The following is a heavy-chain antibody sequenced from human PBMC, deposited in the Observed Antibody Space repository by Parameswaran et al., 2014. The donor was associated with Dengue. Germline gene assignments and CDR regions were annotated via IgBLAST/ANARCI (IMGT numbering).Heavy chain of an antibody. CDR1: AISSA. J-gene: IGHJ3*02. Sequence: AISSARWIRQPPGKGLEWIGYIYYSGSTNYNPSLKSRVTISVDTSKNQFSLKLSSVTAADTAVYYCAGASRGAFDIWGQGTMVTVSS. CDR2: IYYSGST. CDR3: AGASRGAFDI. V-gene: IGHV4-59*01.